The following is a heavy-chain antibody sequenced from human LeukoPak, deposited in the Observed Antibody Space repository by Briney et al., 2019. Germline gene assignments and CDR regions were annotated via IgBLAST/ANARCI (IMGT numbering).Heavy chain of an antibody. J-gene: IGHJ4*02. CDR2: FSVSGGST. CDR3: AKGARWELPFDY. D-gene: IGHD1-26*01. V-gene: IGHV3-23*01. Sequence: SGGSLRLSCAASGFTFSSCAMSWVRQAPGKGLEWVSAFSVSGGSTYFADSVKGRFTISRDNARNTLYLQMNSLRAEDTAVYYCAKGARWELPFDYWGQGTLVTVSS. CDR1: GFTFSSCA.